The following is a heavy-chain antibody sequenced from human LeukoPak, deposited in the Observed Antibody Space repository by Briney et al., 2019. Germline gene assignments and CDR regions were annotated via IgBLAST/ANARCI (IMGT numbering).Heavy chain of an antibody. Sequence: PSETLSLTCTVSGGSISSYYWSWIRQPPGKGLEWIGNIYYSGSTNYNPSLKSRVTISVDTSKNQFSLKLSAATAADTAVYYCARGGGSFDYWGQGTLVTVSS. CDR2: IYYSGST. CDR3: ARGGGSFDY. V-gene: IGHV4-59*01. J-gene: IGHJ4*02. D-gene: IGHD2-15*01. CDR1: GGSISSYY.